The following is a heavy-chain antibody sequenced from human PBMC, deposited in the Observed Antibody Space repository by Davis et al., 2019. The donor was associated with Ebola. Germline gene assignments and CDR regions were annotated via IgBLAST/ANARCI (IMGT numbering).Heavy chain of an antibody. D-gene: IGHD5-12*01. CDR1: GDSVSGNNGA. J-gene: IGHJ6*02. CDR2: TYYYRSKWFI. V-gene: IGHV6-1*01. Sequence: HSQTLSLTCAISGDSVSGNNGAWNWIRQSPSRGLEWLGRTYYYRSKWFIDYAESVKSRISINPDTSENQFSLQLNSVTPEDTAVYYCARGWLRTGLDVWGEGTTVTV. CDR3: ARGWLRTGLDV.